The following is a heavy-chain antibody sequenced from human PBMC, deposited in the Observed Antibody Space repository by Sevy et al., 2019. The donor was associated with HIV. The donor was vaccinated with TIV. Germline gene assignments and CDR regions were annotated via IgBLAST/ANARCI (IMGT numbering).Heavy chain of an antibody. J-gene: IGHJ5*02. Sequence: LGGSLRLSCAASGFTFSSYSMNWVRQAPGKGLEWVSSISSSSSYIYYADSVKGRFTISRDNAKNSLYLQMNSLRAEDTAVYYCARCPGTTVTWFDPWGQGTLVTVSS. V-gene: IGHV3-21*01. D-gene: IGHD1-1*01. CDR2: ISSSSSYI. CDR1: GFTFSSYS. CDR3: ARCPGTTVTWFDP.